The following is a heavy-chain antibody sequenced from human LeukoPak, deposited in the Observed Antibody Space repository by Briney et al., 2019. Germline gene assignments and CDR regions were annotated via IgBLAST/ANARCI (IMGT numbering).Heavy chain of an antibody. D-gene: IGHD2-2*01. J-gene: IGHJ4*02. CDR3: ARVNCSSTSCYFYFDY. CDR1: GYTFTGYY. CDR2: INPNSGGT. V-gene: IGHV1-2*02. Sequence: ASVKVSCKASGYTFTGYYMHWVRQAPGQGLEWMGWINPNSGGTNYAQRFQGRVTMTRDTSISTAYMELSRLRSDDTAVYYCARVNCSSTSCYFYFDYWGQGTLVTVSS.